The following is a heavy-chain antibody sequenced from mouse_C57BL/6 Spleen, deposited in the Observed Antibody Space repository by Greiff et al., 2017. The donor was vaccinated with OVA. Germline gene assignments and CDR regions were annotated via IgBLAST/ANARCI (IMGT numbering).Heavy chain of an antibody. CDR1: GFTFSNYW. CDR2: IRLKSDNYAT. Sequence: EVKLMESGGGLVQPGGSMKLSCVASGFTFSNYWMNWVRQSPEKGLEWVAQIRLKSDNYATHYAESVKGRFTISRDDSKSSVYLQMNNLRAEDTGIYYCTAAYSEYYYAMDYWGQGTSVTVSS. V-gene: IGHV6-3*01. D-gene: IGHD2-12*01. CDR3: TAAYSEYYYAMDY. J-gene: IGHJ4*01.